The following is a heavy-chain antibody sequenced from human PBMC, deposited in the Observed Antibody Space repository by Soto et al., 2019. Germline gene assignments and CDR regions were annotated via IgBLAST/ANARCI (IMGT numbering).Heavy chain of an antibody. D-gene: IGHD4-17*01. Sequence: QVQLVESGGGVVQPGRSLRLSCAASGFTFNNYGMHWVRQAPGKGLEGVAVIWYDGSNKYYADSVKGRFTISRDNSKNTLYLQMNSLRAEDTAVYYCARGVTTVTTIDYWGQGTLVTVSS. V-gene: IGHV3-33*01. CDR1: GFTFNNYG. J-gene: IGHJ4*02. CDR3: ARGVTTVTTIDY. CDR2: IWYDGSNK.